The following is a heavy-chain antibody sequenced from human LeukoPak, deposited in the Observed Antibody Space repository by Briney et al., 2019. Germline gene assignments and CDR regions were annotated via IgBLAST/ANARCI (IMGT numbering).Heavy chain of an antibody. V-gene: IGHV4-59*08. CDR1: GGSISSYY. CDR2: IYYSGST. J-gene: IGHJ5*02. D-gene: IGHD2-2*01. Sequence: SETLCLTCAVSGGSISSYYWCWIRQPPGKGLEWMGYIYYSGSTNYNPSHKSRLTTSVDTSKNQFSLQLSSVSAADTAVDYCARRLRGCSSTSCYNWFDPWGQGTLVTVSS. CDR3: ARRLRGCSSTSCYNWFDP.